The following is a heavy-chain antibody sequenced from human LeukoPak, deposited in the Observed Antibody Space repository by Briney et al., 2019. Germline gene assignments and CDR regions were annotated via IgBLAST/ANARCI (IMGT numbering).Heavy chain of an antibody. Sequence: SETLSLTCTVSGGSISSYYWSWIRQPPGKGLEWIGYIYYSGSTNYNPSLKSRVTISVDTSKNQFSLKLSSVTAADTAVYYCASVCSGGSRYWGYFDYWGQGTLVTVSS. J-gene: IGHJ4*02. CDR3: ASVCSGGSRYWGYFDY. V-gene: IGHV4-59*08. D-gene: IGHD2-15*01. CDR2: IYYSGST. CDR1: GGSISSYY.